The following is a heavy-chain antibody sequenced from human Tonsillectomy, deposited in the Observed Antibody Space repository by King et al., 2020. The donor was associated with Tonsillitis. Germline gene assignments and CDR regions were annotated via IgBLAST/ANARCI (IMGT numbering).Heavy chain of an antibody. D-gene: IGHD2-8*01. Sequence: VQLVESGGGLVKPGGSLRLSCAASGFTFSSYSMNWVRQAPGKGLEWVSSISTTSTYIYLADSVKGRFTISRDNAKNSLYLQMSSLRAKDTAVYYCARGNGDNWGQGTLVTVSS. CDR3: ARGNGDN. CDR2: ISTTSTYI. V-gene: IGHV3-21*01. J-gene: IGHJ4*02. CDR1: GFTFSSYS.